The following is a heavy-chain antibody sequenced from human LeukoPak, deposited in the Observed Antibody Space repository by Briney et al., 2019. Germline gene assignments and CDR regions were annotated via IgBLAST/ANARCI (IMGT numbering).Heavy chain of an antibody. V-gene: IGHV3-30*03. CDR3: ARDYYGPADY. D-gene: IGHD3-10*01. CDR1: GFTFSSYG. Sequence: GRSLRLSCAASGFTFSSYGMHWVHQAPGKGLEWVTVISYDGSNEYFADSVKGRFTISRDNAKNSLYLQMNSLRAEDTAVYYCARDYYGPADYWGQGTLVTVSS. J-gene: IGHJ4*02. CDR2: ISYDGSNE.